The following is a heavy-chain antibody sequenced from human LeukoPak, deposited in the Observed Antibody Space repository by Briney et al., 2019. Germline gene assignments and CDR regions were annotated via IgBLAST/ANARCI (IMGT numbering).Heavy chain of an antibody. CDR2: ISGSGSST. Sequence: GGSLRLSCAAPGFTFSSYAMSWVRQAPGKGLEWVSPISGSGSSTYYADSVKGRFTISRDNSKNTLYLQMNSLRAEDTAVYYCAKHGANYYYYYMDVWGKGTTVTVSS. J-gene: IGHJ6*03. CDR1: GFTFSSYA. V-gene: IGHV3-23*01. CDR3: AKHGANYYYYYMDV. D-gene: IGHD4/OR15-4a*01.